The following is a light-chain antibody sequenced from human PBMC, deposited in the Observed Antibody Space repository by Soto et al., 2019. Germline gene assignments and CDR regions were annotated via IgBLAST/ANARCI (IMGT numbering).Light chain of an antibody. V-gene: IGKV3-20*01. J-gene: IGKJ1*01. CDR3: QQYDSSRT. CDR2: GAS. Sequence: EIVLTQSPRTLSLSPGGRVTLSCRASQSVESRFLAWYQQKPGQAPRRLVYGASIRATGIPDRFSGSGSGTDFTLSIRRLEPEDFAVYYCQQYDSSRTFGQGTKVEMK. CDR1: QSVESRF.